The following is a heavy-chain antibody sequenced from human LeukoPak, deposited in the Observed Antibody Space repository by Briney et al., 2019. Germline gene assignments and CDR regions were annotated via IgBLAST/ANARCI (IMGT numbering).Heavy chain of an antibody. CDR2: ISYTGST. CDR1: SDSIPSPY. V-gene: IGHV4-59*04. D-gene: IGHD2-2*01. CDR3: ARHWAYCSSTSCYGPFDY. Sequence: SETLSLTCTVSSDSIPSPYWSWIRQSPGKGLEWIAYISYTGSTYYNPSLKSRVTISVDTSKNQFSLKLSSVTAADTAVYYCARHWAYCSSTSCYGPFDYWGQGTLVTVSS. J-gene: IGHJ4*02.